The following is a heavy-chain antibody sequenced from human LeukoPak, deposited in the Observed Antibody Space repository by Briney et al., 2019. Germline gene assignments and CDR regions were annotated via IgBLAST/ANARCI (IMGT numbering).Heavy chain of an antibody. V-gene: IGHV3-43*02. D-gene: IGHD2-15*01. CDR2: ISGDGGST. CDR1: GFTFDDYG. J-gene: IGHJ5*02. Sequence: GGSLRLSCAASGFTFDDYGMHWVRQAPGKGLEWVSLISGDGGSTDYADSEKRRFNISRYNSKDSLYLPMNSLRTEDTAFYYCAKDAGLGYCSGGSCYPNWFDPWGQGTLVTVSS. CDR3: AKDAGLGYCSGGSCYPNWFDP.